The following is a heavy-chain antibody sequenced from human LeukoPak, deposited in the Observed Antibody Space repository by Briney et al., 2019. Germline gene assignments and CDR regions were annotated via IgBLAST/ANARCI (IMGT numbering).Heavy chain of an antibody. Sequence: GGSLRLSCAASGFIFSNYEMNWLRQAPGKGLKWISYISVSTNNIYYADSVKGRFFISRDNAKNSLYLQMNGLRAEDTAVYYCARDPGLLVTGTNFDYCGQGTLVTVSS. V-gene: IGHV3-48*03. D-gene: IGHD1-1*01. CDR3: ARDPGLLVTGTNFDY. CDR2: ISVSTNNI. CDR1: GFIFSNYE. J-gene: IGHJ4*02.